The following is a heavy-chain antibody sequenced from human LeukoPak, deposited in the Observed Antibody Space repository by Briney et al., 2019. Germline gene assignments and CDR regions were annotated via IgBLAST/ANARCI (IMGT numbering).Heavy chain of an antibody. D-gene: IGHD3-22*01. CDR1: GFTFSSYA. V-gene: IGHV3-23*01. CDR2: ISGSGGST. CDR3: AKAHRGGLMIVVVIPDY. Sequence: GGSLRLSCAASGFTFSSYAMSWVRQAPGKGLEWVSTISGSGGSTYYADSVKGRFTISRDNSKNTLYLQMNSLRAEDTAVYYCAKAHRGGLMIVVVIPDYWGQGTLVTVSS. J-gene: IGHJ4*02.